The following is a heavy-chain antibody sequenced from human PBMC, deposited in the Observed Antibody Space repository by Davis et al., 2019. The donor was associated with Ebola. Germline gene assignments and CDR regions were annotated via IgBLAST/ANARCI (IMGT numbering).Heavy chain of an antibody. CDR2: IYYSGST. CDR1: GGSISRSSYS. D-gene: IGHD4-11*01. V-gene: IGHV4-39*01. Sequence: PSETLSLTCTVSGGSISRSSYSWGWIRQPPGQGLEWIGSIYYSGSTYYNPSLKSRVTITVDTSKNQFSLKLTSVTAADTAVYYCARQFFSNFEVFDYWGQGTLVTVSS. J-gene: IGHJ4*02. CDR3: ARQFFSNFEVFDY.